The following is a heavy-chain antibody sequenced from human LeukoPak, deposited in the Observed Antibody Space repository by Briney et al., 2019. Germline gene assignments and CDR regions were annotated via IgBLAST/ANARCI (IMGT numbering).Heavy chain of an antibody. CDR2: ISGSGAST. Sequence: PGGSLRLSCAASGFTFSSYAMSWVRQAPGKGLQWVSLISGSGASTYYADSVKGRFTISRDNSKNTLYLQMNSLRAEDTAVYYCAKGRYYDFWKGTYYFDYWGQGTLVTVSS. V-gene: IGHV3-23*01. CDR3: AKGRYYDFWKGTYYFDY. CDR1: GFTFSSYA. J-gene: IGHJ4*02. D-gene: IGHD3-3*01.